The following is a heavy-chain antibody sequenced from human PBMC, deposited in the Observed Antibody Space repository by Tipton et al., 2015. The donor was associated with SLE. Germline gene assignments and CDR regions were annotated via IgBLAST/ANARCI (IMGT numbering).Heavy chain of an antibody. V-gene: IGHV4-34*01. CDR2: VNHSGST. CDR1: GGTFSGYF. CDR3: ARRPDWGSEVRIPFDY. J-gene: IGHJ4*02. Sequence: TLSLTCAVYGGTFSGYFWTWIRQPPGKGLEWIGEVNHSGSTNYNPSLKSRLTISVDTSKNQFSLKLSSVTAADTAVYYCARRPDWGSEVRIPFDYWGQGTLVNVSS. D-gene: IGHD7-27*01.